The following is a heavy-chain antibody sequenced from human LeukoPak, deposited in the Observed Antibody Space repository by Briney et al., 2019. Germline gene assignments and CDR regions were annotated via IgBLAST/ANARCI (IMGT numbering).Heavy chain of an antibody. D-gene: IGHD1-26*01. CDR3: ARDRYSGSWSSYY. V-gene: IGHV3-48*03. Sequence: GGSLRLSCAASGFTFSSYEMNWVRQAPGKGLEWVSYISSSGSTIYYADSVKGRFTISRDNAKNSLYLQMNSLRAEDTAVYYCARDRYSGSWSSYYWGQGTLVTVSS. J-gene: IGHJ4*02. CDR2: ISSSGSTI. CDR1: GFTFSSYE.